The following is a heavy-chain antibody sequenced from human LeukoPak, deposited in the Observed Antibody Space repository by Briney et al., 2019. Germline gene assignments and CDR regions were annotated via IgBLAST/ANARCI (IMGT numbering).Heavy chain of an antibody. CDR1: GGSISSGDYY. J-gene: IGHJ5*02. D-gene: IGHD3-22*01. CDR3: ARGRSSGYYYVHSWFDP. V-gene: IGHV4-30-4*01. CDR2: IYYSGST. Sequence: SQTLSLTCTVSGGSISSGDYYWSWIRQPPGKGLEWIVYIYYSGSTYYNPSLKSRVTISVDTSKNQFSLKLSSVTAADTAVYYCARGRSSGYYYVHSWFDPWGQGTLVTVSS.